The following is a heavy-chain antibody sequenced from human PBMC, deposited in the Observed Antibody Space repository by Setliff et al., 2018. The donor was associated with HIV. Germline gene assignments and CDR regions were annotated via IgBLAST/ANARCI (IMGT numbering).Heavy chain of an antibody. CDR1: GDSITSHY. CDR3: ARSPRIGVAGEFEY. D-gene: IGHD6-19*01. Sequence: PSETLSLTCTVSGDSITSHYWGWIRQSPGKGLEWIGSIYYSGSTYYNSSLKSRVTISVDTSKNQFSLKLNSVTAADTAVYYCARSPRIGVAGEFEYWGQGTLVTVSS. J-gene: IGHJ4*02. CDR2: IYYSGST. V-gene: IGHV4-38-2*02.